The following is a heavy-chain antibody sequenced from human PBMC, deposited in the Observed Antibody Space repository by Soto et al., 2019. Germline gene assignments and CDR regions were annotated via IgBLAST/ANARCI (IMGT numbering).Heavy chain of an antibody. CDR2: IYHSGSI. V-gene: IGHV4-61*08. CDR1: GGSITRGGYY. J-gene: IGHJ4*02. CDR3: VRYWVTTRRYFDY. Sequence: SETLSLTCTVSGGSITRGGYYWSWIRQAPGKGLEWIGYIYHSGSINYNPSLTSRVTISVDTSNNQFSLNPYSVTAADTAVYYCVRYWVTTRRYFDYWGQGTLVTVSS. D-gene: IGHD4-17*01.